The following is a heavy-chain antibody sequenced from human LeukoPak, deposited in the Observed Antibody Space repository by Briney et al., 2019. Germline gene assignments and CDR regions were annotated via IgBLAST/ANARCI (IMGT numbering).Heavy chain of an antibody. CDR3: ARGLRGSSWYYFDY. J-gene: IGHJ4*02. Sequence: SETLSLTCAVYGGSFSGYYWSWIRQPPGKGLEWIGEINHSGSTNYNPSLRSRVTISVDTSKNQFSLKLSSVTAADTAVYYCARGLRGSSWYYFDYWGQGTLVTVSS. CDR2: INHSGST. V-gene: IGHV4-34*01. CDR1: GGSFSGYY. D-gene: IGHD6-13*01.